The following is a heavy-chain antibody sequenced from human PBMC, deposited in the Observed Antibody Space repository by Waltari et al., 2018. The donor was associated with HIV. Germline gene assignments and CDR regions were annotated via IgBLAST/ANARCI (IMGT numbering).Heavy chain of an antibody. J-gene: IGHJ6*02. D-gene: IGHD3-9*01. Sequence: VQLLESGGGLVKPGGCLRLACAASGFGFNEITMNWIRQPPGGWLEWVSSISDSGTLKFYADSVKGRFTVSRDNAKNQLFLQITRLRVEDSGVYYCARDIPDYDWSPTYVWGQGTTVTVS. CDR1: GFGFNEIT. V-gene: IGHV3-21*02. CDR3: ARDIPDYDWSPTYV. CDR2: ISDSGTLK.